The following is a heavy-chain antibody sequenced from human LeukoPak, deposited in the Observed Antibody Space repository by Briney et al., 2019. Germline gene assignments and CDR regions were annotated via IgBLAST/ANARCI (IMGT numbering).Heavy chain of an antibody. CDR1: GFIFDDYG. V-gene: IGHV3-20*04. Sequence: GGSLRLSCAASGFIFDDYGMHWVRQTPGKGLEWVAGINWIGGSTDYADSVKGRFTISRDNAKNTLYLQMNSLRAEDMAVYYCVKRWTGTTIGQQDYWGQGTLVTVSS. J-gene: IGHJ4*02. D-gene: IGHD1-1*01. CDR3: VKRWTGTTIGQQDY. CDR2: INWIGGST.